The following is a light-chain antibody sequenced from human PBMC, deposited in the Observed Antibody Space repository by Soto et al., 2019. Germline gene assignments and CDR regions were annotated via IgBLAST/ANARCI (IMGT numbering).Light chain of an antibody. J-gene: IGKJ1*01. V-gene: IGKV1-5*01. Sequence: DIQMTQSPSTLSASVGDRVTITCRASQSISYYLAWYQKKPGKAPKVLIWNASSLQRGVPSRFSGSGSGTEFTLTISSLLPDDFVTYYCQQYNRFSTWTFGQGTKVEIK. CDR2: NAS. CDR3: QQYNRFSTWT. CDR1: QSISYY.